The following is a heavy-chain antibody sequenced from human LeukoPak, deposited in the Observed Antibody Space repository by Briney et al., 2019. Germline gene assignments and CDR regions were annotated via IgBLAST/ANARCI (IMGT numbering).Heavy chain of an antibody. CDR3: AKGGARGCSSSTCFIY. V-gene: IGHV3-23*01. CDR2: ISGSVDTT. J-gene: IGHJ4*02. Sequence: PGGSLRLSCAASGFTFRSYAMSWVRQGPGKGLEWVSAISGSVDTTYYADSVKGRFTISRDNSKNTLYLQMNSLRPEDTAVYYCAKGGARGCSSSTCFIYWGQGTLVTVSS. D-gene: IGHD2-2*01. CDR1: GFTFRSYA.